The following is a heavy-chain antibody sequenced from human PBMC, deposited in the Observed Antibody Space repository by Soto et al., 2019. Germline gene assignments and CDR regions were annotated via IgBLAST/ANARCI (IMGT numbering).Heavy chain of an antibody. CDR2: IWYDGSNK. CDR1: GFTFSSYG. CDR3: ARGDVLYYGMDV. Sequence: GGSLRLSCAASGFTFSSYGMHWVRQAPGKGLEWVAVIWYDGSNKYYADSVKGRFTISRDNSKNTLYLQMNSLRAEDTAVYYCARGDVLYYGMDVWGQGTTVTV. D-gene: IGHD3-9*01. J-gene: IGHJ6*02. V-gene: IGHV3-33*01.